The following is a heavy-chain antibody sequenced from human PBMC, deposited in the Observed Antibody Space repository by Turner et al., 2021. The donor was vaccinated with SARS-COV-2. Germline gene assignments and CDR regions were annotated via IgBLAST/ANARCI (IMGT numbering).Heavy chain of an antibody. CDR1: GYTFTTYA. CDR3: ARVRLCGGDCYVVDY. J-gene: IGHJ4*02. V-gene: IGHV1-18*04. D-gene: IGHD2-21*01. CDR2: ISAYNGNT. Sequence: QVQLVQSGAEVKKPGASVKVSCKASGYTFTTYAITWVRQAPGQGLEWMGWISAYNGNTNYAQKLQGRVTMTTDTSTSTAYMELRSLRSDDTAVYYCARVRLCGGDCYVVDYWGQGTLVTVSS.